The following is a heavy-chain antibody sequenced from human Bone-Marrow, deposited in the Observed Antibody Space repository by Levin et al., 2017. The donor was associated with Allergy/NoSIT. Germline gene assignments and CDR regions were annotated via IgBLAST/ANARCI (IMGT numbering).Heavy chain of an antibody. D-gene: IGHD2-15*01. CDR2: FYPGDSET. J-gene: IGHJ6*02. CDR3: ARHGGFCSGGSCDGGNYYYDMDV. V-gene: IGHV5-51*01. Sequence: GESLKISCKGSGYTFTNYWIAWVRQIPGKGLEWMGSFYPGDSETRDNPSFQGQVTISADKSITTAYLQWGTLTASDTAIYYCARHGGFCSGGSCDGGNYYYDMDVWGQGTTVIVS. CDR1: GYTFTNYW.